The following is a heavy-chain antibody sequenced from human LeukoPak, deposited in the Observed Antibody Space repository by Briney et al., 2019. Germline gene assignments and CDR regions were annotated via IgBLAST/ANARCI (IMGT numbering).Heavy chain of an antibody. D-gene: IGHD3-3*01. Sequence: SETLSLTCTVSGGSISSSSYYWGWIRQPPGTGLEWIGSIYYSGSTYYNPSLKSRVTISVDTSKNQFSLKLSSVTAADTAVYYCARNYDFWTGPRHAFDYWGQGTLVTVSS. CDR3: ARNYDFWTGPRHAFDY. CDR2: IYYSGST. CDR1: GGSISSSSYY. J-gene: IGHJ4*02. V-gene: IGHV4-39*01.